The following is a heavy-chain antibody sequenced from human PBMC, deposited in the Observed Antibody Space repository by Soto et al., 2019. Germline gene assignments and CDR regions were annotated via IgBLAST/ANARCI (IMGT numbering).Heavy chain of an antibody. CDR2: ISVYNGAT. V-gene: IGHV1-18*01. J-gene: IGHJ4*02. D-gene: IGHD3-10*01. Sequence: GASVKVSCKASGYTFISHGISWVRQAPGQGLEWVGWISVYNGATNYAQKFQGRVTMTTETSTSTAYMELRGLRSDDTAVYYCTRDPDGARDFDYWGQGNLVTVSS. CDR3: TRDPDGARDFDY. CDR1: GYTFISHG.